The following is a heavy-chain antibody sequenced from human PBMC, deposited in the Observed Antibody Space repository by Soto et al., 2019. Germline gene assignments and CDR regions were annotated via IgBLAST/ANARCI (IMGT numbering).Heavy chain of an antibody. CDR3: TIGSWSGEVFDI. D-gene: IGHD2-21*01. Sequence: QVQLVQSGAEVKKPGSSVKVSCKDSGGTFSTYSMFWVRQAPGQGLEWMGRIIPMLGIRNYAQRFQDRVTITAGKNTDTAHMELSSLRSEDTALYYCTIGSWSGEVFDIWGQGTMVTVSS. J-gene: IGHJ3*02. V-gene: IGHV1-69*02. CDR1: GGTFSTYS. CDR2: IIPMLGIR.